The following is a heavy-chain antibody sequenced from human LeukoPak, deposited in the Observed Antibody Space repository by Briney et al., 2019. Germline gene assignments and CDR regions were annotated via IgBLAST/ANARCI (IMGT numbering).Heavy chain of an antibody. D-gene: IGHD3-10*01. Sequence: ASVKVSCKASGYTFTSYYMHWVRQAPGQGLEWMGIINPSGGSTSYAQKFQGRVTMTKDTSTSTAYMELSSLRSEDTAVYYCARPYYGSGSYSNEYFHHWGQGTLVTVSS. CDR1: GYTFTSYY. J-gene: IGHJ1*01. V-gene: IGHV1-46*01. CDR2: INPSGGST. CDR3: ARPYYGSGSYSNEYFHH.